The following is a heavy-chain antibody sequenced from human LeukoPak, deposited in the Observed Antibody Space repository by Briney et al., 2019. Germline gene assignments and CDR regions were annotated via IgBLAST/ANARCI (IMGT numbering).Heavy chain of an antibody. CDR1: GASISSYY. CDR3: ARGLRSITIFGVLRDWFDP. J-gene: IGHJ5*02. V-gene: IGHV4-59*12. Sequence: SETLSLTCTVSGASISSYYWSWIRLPPGKGLQWIGHIYYTGSTNYHPSLKSRVTMSVDTSKNQFSLKLSSVTAADTAVYYCARGLRSITIFGVLRDWFDPWGQGTLVTVSS. D-gene: IGHD3-3*01. CDR2: IYYTGST.